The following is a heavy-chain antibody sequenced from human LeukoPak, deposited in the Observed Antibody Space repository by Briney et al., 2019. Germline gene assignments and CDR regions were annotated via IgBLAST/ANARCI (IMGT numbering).Heavy chain of an antibody. CDR2: ICGSGGST. CDR3: AKVKWDTAMVTEYYFDY. CDR1: GFTFSSYA. J-gene: IGHJ4*02. D-gene: IGHD5-18*01. Sequence: GGSLRLSCAASGFTFSSYAMSWVRQAPGKGLEWVSAICGSGGSTYYADSVKGRFTISRDNSKNTLYLQMNSLRAEDTAVYYCAKVKWDTAMVTEYYFDYWGQGTLVTVSS. V-gene: IGHV3-23*01.